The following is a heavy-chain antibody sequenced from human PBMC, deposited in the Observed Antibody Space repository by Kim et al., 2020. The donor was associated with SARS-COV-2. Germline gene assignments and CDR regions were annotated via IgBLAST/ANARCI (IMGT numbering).Heavy chain of an antibody. CDR3: ARDRTYYYDSSGLEDAFDI. CDR2: INTNTGNP. Sequence: ASVKVSCKASGYTFTSYAMNWVRQAPGQGLEWMGWINTNTGNPTYAQGFTGRFVFSLDTSVSTAYLQISSLKAEDTAVYYCARDRTYYYDSSGLEDAFDIWGQGTMVTVSS. J-gene: IGHJ3*02. D-gene: IGHD3-22*01. CDR1: GYTFTSYA. V-gene: IGHV7-4-1*02.